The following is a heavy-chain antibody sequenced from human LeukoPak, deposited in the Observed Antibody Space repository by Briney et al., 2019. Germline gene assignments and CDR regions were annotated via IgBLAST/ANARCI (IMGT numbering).Heavy chain of an antibody. V-gene: IGHV1-69*04. J-gene: IGHJ4*02. CDR2: IIAIHGIA. Sequence: GASVKVSCKASGGTFSSYAISWVRQAPGQGLEWMGRIIAIHGIANYAQKFQGRVTITADKSTSTAYMELRNLRSEDTAGYYCAREDSSGWYWDYWGQGTLVTVSS. CDR1: GGTFSSYA. CDR3: AREDSSGWYWDY. D-gene: IGHD6-19*01.